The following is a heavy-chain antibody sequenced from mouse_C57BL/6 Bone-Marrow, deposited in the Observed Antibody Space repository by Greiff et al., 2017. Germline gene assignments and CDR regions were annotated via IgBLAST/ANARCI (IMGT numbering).Heavy chain of an antibody. J-gene: IGHJ1*03. Sequence: VQWVESGAELMKPGASVKLSCKATGYTFTGYWIEWVKQRPGHGLEWIGEILPGSGSTNYNEKFKGKATFTADTSSNTAYMQLSSLTTEDSAIYYCARRGYYYGSGYWYFDVWGTGTTVTVSS. CDR1: GYTFTGYW. V-gene: IGHV1-9*01. D-gene: IGHD1-1*01. CDR2: ILPGSGST. CDR3: ARRGYYYGSGYWYFDV.